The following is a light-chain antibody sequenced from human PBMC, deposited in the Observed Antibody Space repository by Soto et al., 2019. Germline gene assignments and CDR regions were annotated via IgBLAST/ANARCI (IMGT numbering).Light chain of an antibody. CDR1: SSDVGGYNY. J-gene: IGLJ1*01. CDR2: DVS. Sequence: ALTQPASVSGSPGQSITISCTGTSSDVGGYNYASWYQQHPGKAPKLMIYDVSNRPSGVSNRFSGSKSGNTASLTISGLQAEDEADYYCSSYTSSSTLYVFGTGTKLTVL. V-gene: IGLV2-14*01. CDR3: SSYTSSSTLYV.